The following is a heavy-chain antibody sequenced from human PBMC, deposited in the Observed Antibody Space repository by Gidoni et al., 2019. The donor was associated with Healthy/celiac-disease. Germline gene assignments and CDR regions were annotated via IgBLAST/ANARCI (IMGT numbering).Heavy chain of an antibody. Sequence: QVQLQESGPGLVKPSQTLSLTCTVSGGSISSGGYYWSWIRQHPGKGLEWIGYIYYSGSTYYNPSLKSRVTISVDTSKNQFSLKLSSVTAADTAVYYCARGVVVPAARKSTYYYGMDVWGQGTTVTVSS. CDR2: IYYSGST. CDR3: ARGVVVPAARKSTYYYGMDV. J-gene: IGHJ6*02. CDR1: GGSISSGGYY. D-gene: IGHD2-2*01. V-gene: IGHV4-31*03.